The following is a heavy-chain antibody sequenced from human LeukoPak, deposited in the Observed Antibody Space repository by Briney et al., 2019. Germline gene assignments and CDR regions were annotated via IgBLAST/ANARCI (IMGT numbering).Heavy chain of an antibody. CDR1: GGSFSGYY. Sequence: PSETLSLTCAVYGGSFSGYYWSWIRQPPGKGLEWIGEINHSGSTNYNPSLKSRVTISVDTSKNQFSLKLSSVTAADTAVYYCARVGGITMIVVLVGDAFDIWGRGTMVTVSS. J-gene: IGHJ3*02. D-gene: IGHD3-22*01. V-gene: IGHV4-34*01. CDR3: ARVGGITMIVVLVGDAFDI. CDR2: INHSGST.